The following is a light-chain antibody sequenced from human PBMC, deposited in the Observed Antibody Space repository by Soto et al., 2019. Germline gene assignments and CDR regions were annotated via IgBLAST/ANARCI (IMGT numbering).Light chain of an antibody. V-gene: IGKV1-39*01. CDR2: DAS. CDR3: QQGFSTPWT. CDR1: QNIRGY. J-gene: IGKJ1*01. Sequence: QMTQSPPSLSTSVGDTVIITCRSAQNIRGYLAWYNQKPGRAPKLLIYDASKLHGGVSSSFSGTGSGTDFTLTITNLQPDDFATYYCQQGFSTPWTFGQGTTVEIK.